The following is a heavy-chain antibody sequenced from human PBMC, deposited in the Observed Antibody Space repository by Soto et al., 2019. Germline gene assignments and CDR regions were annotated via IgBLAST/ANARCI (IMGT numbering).Heavy chain of an antibody. Sequence: QVPLVESGGGVVQPGRSLRLSCAASGFTFSTYGMHWVRQAPGNGLEWVAVISYDGTNKYYADSVKGRFTISRDNSKNTRYLQMNSLRAEDTAVYYCAKERYSSRSPDFDYWGQGTLVTVSS. V-gene: IGHV3-30*18. CDR1: GFTFSTYG. CDR2: ISYDGTNK. CDR3: AKERYSSRSPDFDY. D-gene: IGHD6-13*01. J-gene: IGHJ4*02.